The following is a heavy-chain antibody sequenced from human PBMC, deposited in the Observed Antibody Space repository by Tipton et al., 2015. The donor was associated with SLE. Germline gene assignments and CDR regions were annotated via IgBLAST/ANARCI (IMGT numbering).Heavy chain of an antibody. CDR1: GGSISSGGYY. D-gene: IGHD3-10*01. CDR2: IYYSGST. Sequence: RSLRLSCTVSGGSISSGGYYWSWIRQHPGKGLEWIGYIYYSGSTYYNPSLKSRVTISVDTSKNQFSLKLSSVTAADTAVYYCARGHYYGSGSYPPYFDYWGQGTLVTVSS. CDR3: ARGHYYGSGSYPPYFDY. V-gene: IGHV4-31*02. J-gene: IGHJ4*02.